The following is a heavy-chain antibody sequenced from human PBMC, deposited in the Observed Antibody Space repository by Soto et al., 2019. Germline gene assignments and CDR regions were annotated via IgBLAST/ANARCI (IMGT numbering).Heavy chain of an antibody. CDR1: GYTFISYY. CDR3: ARGFPSSTNLGWFDP. Sequence: QVQLVQSGAEMKKPGPSVKVSCKASGYTFISYYMNWVRQAPGQGLEWMGMINPRSGSTTYAQKYQGRVTMTRDMSTSTAYMELSSVRSEDTAMYYCARGFPSSTNLGWFDPWGQGTLVTVSS. D-gene: IGHD2-2*01. CDR2: INPRSGST. V-gene: IGHV1-46*01. J-gene: IGHJ5*02.